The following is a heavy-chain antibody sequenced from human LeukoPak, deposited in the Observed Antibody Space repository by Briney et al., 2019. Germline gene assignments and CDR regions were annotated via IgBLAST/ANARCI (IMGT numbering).Heavy chain of an antibody. J-gene: IGHJ5*02. CDR1: GGSISSSSYY. V-gene: IGHV4-39*02. CDR3: ARELTGYYTYNWFDP. D-gene: IGHD3-9*01. Sequence: SETLSLTCTVSGGSISSSSYYWGWIRQPPGKGREWLGSIYYSGSTYYNPSLKSRVTISVDTSKNQFSLKLSSVTAADTAVYYCARELTGYYTYNWFDPWGQGTLVTVSS. CDR2: IYYSGST.